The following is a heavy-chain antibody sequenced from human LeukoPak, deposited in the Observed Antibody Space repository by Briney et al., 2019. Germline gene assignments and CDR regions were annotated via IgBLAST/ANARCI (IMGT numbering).Heavy chain of an antibody. D-gene: IGHD6-13*01. Sequence: PSETLSLTCTVSGGSISSYYWSWVRQPPGKGLEWIGEIYHSGSTNYNPSLKSRVTISVDKSKNQFSLKLSSVTAADTAVYYCARERIAAADSYYYYGMDVWGQGTTVTVSS. V-gene: IGHV4-4*02. CDR2: IYHSGST. J-gene: IGHJ6*02. CDR3: ARERIAAADSYYYYGMDV. CDR1: GGSISSYY.